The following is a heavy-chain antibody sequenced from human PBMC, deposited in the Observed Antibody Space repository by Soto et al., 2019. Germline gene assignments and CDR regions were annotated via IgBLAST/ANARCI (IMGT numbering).Heavy chain of an antibody. CDR2: IYYSGST. J-gene: IGHJ5*02. CDR1: GGSISSYY. CDR3: ARGRIAAYPNWFDP. V-gene: IGHV4-59*01. Sequence: PSETLSLTCTVSGGSISSYYWSWIRQPPGKGLEWIGYIYYSGSTNYNPSHKSRVTISVDTSKNQFSLKLSSVTAADTAVYYCARGRIAAYPNWFDPWGQGTLVTVSS. D-gene: IGHD6-13*01.